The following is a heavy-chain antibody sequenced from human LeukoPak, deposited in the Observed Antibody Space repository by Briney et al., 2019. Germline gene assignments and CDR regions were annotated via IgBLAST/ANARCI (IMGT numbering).Heavy chain of an antibody. CDR3: ARGGGSGRWGSAFDM. D-gene: IGHD6-19*01. CDR2: MKQDGREK. V-gene: IGHV3-7*01. CDR1: GFTFTNYW. J-gene: IGHJ3*02. Sequence: GGSLRLSCVASGFTFTNYWKTWVRQAPGKGLEWVANMKQDGREKYYVDSVKGRFTISRDNAKNSLYLQMNSLRDEDTAVYYCARGGGSGRWGSAFDMWGQGTTVTVSS.